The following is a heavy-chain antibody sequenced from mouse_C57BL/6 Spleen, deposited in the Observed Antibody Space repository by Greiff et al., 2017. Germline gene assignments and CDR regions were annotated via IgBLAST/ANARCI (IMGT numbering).Heavy chain of an antibody. CDR3: ARDGSSYDWYFDV. D-gene: IGHD1-1*01. Sequence: QVQLQQSGAELVRPGTSVKMSCKASGYTFTNYWIGWAKQRPGHGLEWIGDIYPGGGYTNYNEKFKGKATLTADKSSSTAYMQFSSLTSEDSAIYYCARDGSSYDWYFDVWGTGTTVTVSS. CDR2: IYPGGGYT. CDR1: GYTFTNYW. J-gene: IGHJ1*03. V-gene: IGHV1-63*01.